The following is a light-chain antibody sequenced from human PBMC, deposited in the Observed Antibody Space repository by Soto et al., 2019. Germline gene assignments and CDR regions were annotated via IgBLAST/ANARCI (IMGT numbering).Light chain of an antibody. V-gene: IGKV3-15*01. CDR1: QSVSSN. CDR2: GAS. CDR3: QQYNDWPWT. J-gene: IGKJ1*01. Sequence: ELVMTQSPASVSGSAGEPGTGAGGASQSVSSNLAWYQQKPGQANRLLIYGASTRATGIPARFSGSGSGTDLPLTTTSPQSEDFPASYCQQYNDWPWTVGQVTKVEIK.